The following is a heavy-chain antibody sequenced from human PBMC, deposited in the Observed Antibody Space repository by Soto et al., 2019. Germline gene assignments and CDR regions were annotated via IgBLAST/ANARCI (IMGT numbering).Heavy chain of an antibody. Sequence: SETLSLTCTVSGGSISSYYWSWIRQPPGKGLEWIGYIYYSGSTNYNPSLKSRVTISVATFKNQSSLKLISVTAADTAVYYCARGAVVTCFDCWGQGTLVTGSS. J-gene: IGHJ4*02. CDR3: ARGAVVTCFDC. CDR1: GGSISSYY. V-gene: IGHV4-59*01. D-gene: IGHD2-21*02. CDR2: IYYSGST.